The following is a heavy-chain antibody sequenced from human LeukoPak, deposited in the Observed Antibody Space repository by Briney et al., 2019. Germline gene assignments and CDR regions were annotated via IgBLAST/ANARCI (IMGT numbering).Heavy chain of an antibody. CDR2: ISAYNGNT. CDR1: GYTFTSYG. V-gene: IGHV1-18*01. CDR3: TRDSPGYDFWSGYYGIDY. Sequence: ASVKVSCKASGYTFTSYGIIWVRQAPGQGLEWMGWISAYNGNTNYAQKLQGRVTMTTDTSTSTAYMELRSLRSDDTAVYYCTRDSPGYDFWSGYYGIDYWGQGTLVTVSS. J-gene: IGHJ4*02. D-gene: IGHD3-3*01.